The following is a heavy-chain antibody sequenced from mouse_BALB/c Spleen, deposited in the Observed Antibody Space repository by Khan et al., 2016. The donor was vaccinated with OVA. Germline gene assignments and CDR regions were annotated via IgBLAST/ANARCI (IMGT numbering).Heavy chain of an antibody. Sequence: VQLLESGPGLVAPSQSLSITCTVSGFSLTSDGVHWVRQPLGKGLVWLGVIWAGGSTNYNSPPMSRLSISKDNSKSQVFLKMNSLQNDDTAMYYCTRLEDIWGQGTTLTVSS. J-gene: IGHJ2*01. V-gene: IGHV2-9*02. D-gene: IGHD1-3*01. CDR2: IWAGGST. CDR1: GFSLTSDG. CDR3: TRLEDI.